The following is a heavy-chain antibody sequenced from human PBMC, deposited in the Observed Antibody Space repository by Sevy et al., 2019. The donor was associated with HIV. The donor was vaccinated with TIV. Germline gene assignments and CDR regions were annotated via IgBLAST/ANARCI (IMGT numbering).Heavy chain of an antibody. D-gene: IGHD5-18*01. CDR2: ISSGGDYI. V-gene: IGHV3-21*01. Sequence: GGSLRLSCAASGFTFSSYIMNWVRQAPGMGLEWVSSISSGGDYIYYTNSVMGRFTISRDNAKNSLYLHMNSLRAEDTAVYYCARDEYSYASGFDYWGQGTLVTVSS. J-gene: IGHJ4*02. CDR1: GFTFSSYI. CDR3: ARDEYSYASGFDY.